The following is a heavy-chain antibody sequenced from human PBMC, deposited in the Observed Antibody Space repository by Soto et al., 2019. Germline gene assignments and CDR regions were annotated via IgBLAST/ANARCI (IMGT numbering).Heavy chain of an antibody. CDR3: AREDGGGPFDY. D-gene: IGHD2-15*01. Sequence: EVQLLESGGGLVQPGGSLRLSCAGSGFTFSGYAMTWVRQAPGKGLEWVSGMSGTAGNTYYADSVKGRFTISRDNSKNTLYLQMNSLSAEDTALYYCAREDGGGPFDYWGQGTLVTVSS. CDR1: GFTFSGYA. J-gene: IGHJ4*02. CDR2: MSGTAGNT. V-gene: IGHV3-23*01.